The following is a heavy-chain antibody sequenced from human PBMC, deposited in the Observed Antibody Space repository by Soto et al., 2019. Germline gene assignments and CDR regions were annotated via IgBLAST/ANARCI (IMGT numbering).Heavy chain of an antibody. CDR2: ISGSGGST. D-gene: IGHD3-9*01. CDR1: GFTFSSYA. Sequence: GGSLRLSCAASGFTFSSYAMSWVRQAPGKGLEWVSAISGSGGSTYYADSVKGRFTISRDNSKNTLYLQMNSLRAEDTAVYYCAKGLGMGRYYYGMDVWGQGTTVTVSS. CDR3: AKGLGMGRYYYGMDV. V-gene: IGHV3-23*01. J-gene: IGHJ6*02.